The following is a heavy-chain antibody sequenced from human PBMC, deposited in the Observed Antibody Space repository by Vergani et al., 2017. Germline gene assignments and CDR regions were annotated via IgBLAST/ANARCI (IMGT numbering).Heavy chain of an antibody. J-gene: IGHJ5*02. Sequence: QVQLVESGGGVVRPGRSLRLSCGVSGFTFSSFPMHWVRQAPGKGLEWVAVISYDGNDKFYADSVRGRFTISRDNSRNTLYLQGNSLRAEDTAVYYCARGYNSDWIWSWFDPWGQGTLVTVSA. CDR2: ISYDGNDK. CDR1: GFTFSSFP. V-gene: IGHV3-30-3*01. D-gene: IGHD6-19*01. CDR3: ARGYNSDWIWSWFDP.